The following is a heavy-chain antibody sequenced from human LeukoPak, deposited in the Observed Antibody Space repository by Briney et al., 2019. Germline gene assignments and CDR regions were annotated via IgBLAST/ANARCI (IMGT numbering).Heavy chain of an antibody. D-gene: IGHD4-11*01. V-gene: IGHV3-23*01. CDR2: INDSGGRA. Sequence: PGGSLRLSCAAPGFTFSSSSMSWVRQAPGKGLEWVSTINDSGGRAYYADSVKGRFTISRDRSKNTLYLQMNSLRAEDTAVYYCASLYSNYDDYWGQGTLVTVSS. CDR3: ASLYSNYDDY. J-gene: IGHJ4*02. CDR1: GFTFSSSS.